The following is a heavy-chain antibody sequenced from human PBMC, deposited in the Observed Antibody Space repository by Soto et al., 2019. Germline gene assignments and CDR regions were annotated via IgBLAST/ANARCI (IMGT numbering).Heavy chain of an antibody. D-gene: IGHD3-10*01. CDR3: ATDLPTMVRGVIGY. Sequence: RASVKVSCKVSGYTLTELSMHWVRQAPGKGLEWMGGFDPEDGETIYAQKFQGRVTMTEDTSTDTAYMELSSLRSEDTAVYYCATDLPTMVRGVIGYWGQGTLVTVSS. CDR1: GYTLTELS. J-gene: IGHJ4*02. CDR2: FDPEDGET. V-gene: IGHV1-24*01.